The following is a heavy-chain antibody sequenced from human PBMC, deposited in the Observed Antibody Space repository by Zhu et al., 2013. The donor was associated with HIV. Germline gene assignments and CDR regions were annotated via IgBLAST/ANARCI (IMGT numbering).Heavy chain of an antibody. CDR3: VAPHGAYYYDSSGVYLDY. CDR2: ISYDGSNK. D-gene: IGHD3-22*01. V-gene: IGHV3-30*03. J-gene: IGHJ4*02. CDR1: GFTFSTYG. Sequence: VQLVESGGGVVQPGRSLRLSCAASGFTFSTYGMHWVRQAPGKGLEWVAVISYDGSNKYYADSVKGRFTISRDNSKNTLYLQMNSLRPEDTAVYYCVAPHGAYYYDSSGVYLDYWGQGTLVTVSS.